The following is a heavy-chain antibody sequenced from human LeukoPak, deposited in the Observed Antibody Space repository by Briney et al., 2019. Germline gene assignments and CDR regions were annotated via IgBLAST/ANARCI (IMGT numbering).Heavy chain of an antibody. D-gene: IGHD1-14*01. CDR2: IYYSGST. J-gene: IGHJ4*02. CDR3: AILTGYYFDY. Sequence: SETLSLTCTASGGSISSYYWSWIRQPPGKGLEWIGYIYYSGSTNYNPSLKSRVTISVDTSKNQFSLKLSSVTAADTAVYYCAILTGYYFDYWGQGTLVTVSS. V-gene: IGHV4-59*08. CDR1: GGSISSYY.